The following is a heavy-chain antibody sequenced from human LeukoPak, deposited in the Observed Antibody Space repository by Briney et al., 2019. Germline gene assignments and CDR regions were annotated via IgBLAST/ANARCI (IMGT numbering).Heavy chain of an antibody. CDR1: GGSISSSSYY. J-gene: IGHJ4*02. V-gene: IGHV4-39*07. CDR3: ARVGGPFMVRGVIITAPFDY. D-gene: IGHD3-10*01. Sequence: SETLPLTCTVSGGSISSSSYYWGWIRQPPGKGLEWTGSIYYSGSTYYNPSLKSRVTISVDTSKNQFSLKLSSVTAADTAVYYCARVGGPFMVRGVIITAPFDYWGQGTLVTVSS. CDR2: IYYSGST.